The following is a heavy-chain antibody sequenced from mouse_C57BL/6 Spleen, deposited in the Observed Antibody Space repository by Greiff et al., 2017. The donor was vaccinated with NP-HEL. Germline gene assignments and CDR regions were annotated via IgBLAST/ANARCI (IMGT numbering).Heavy chain of an antibody. CDR3: ARFFITTVVEGYYFDY. CDR1: GYTFTSYW. CDR2: IDPSDSYT. D-gene: IGHD1-1*01. V-gene: IGHV1-50*01. J-gene: IGHJ2*01. Sequence: QVQLQQPGAELVKPGASVKLSCKASGYTFTSYWMQWVKQRPGQGLEWIGEIDPSDSYTNYNQKFKGKATLTVDTSSSTAYMQLSSLTSEDSAVYYCARFFITTVVEGYYFDYWGQGTTLTVSS.